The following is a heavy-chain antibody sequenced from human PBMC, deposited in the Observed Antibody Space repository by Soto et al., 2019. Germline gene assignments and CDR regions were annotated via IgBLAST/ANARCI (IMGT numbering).Heavy chain of an antibody. J-gene: IGHJ4*02. CDR3: AKGRGYCSSTSCYVASDY. CDR2: ISGSGGST. Sequence: GGSLRLSCAASGFTFSSCAMSWVRQAPGKGLEWVAAISGSGGSTFYADPVKGRFSISRDNSKTTMYLQMNSLGAEDTAVYYCAKGRGYCSSTSCYVASDYWGQGTLVTVSS. V-gene: IGHV3-23*01. CDR1: GFTFSSCA. D-gene: IGHD2-2*01.